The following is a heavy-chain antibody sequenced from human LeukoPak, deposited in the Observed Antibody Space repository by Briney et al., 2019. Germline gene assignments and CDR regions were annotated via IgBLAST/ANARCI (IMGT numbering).Heavy chain of an antibody. Sequence: SETLSLTCTVSGYSISSGNYWGWIRQPPGKGLEWIGSIFHGGSTYYNPSLKSRVTMSVDTSENQFSLKLSSVTAADTAIYYCARISSSSHDYWGQGTLVTVSS. CDR3: ARISSSSHDY. D-gene: IGHD6-13*01. V-gene: IGHV4-38-2*02. CDR1: GYSISSGNY. J-gene: IGHJ4*02. CDR2: IFHGGST.